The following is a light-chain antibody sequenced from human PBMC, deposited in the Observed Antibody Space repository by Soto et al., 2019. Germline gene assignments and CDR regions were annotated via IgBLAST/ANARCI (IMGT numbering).Light chain of an antibody. J-gene: IGLJ3*02. CDR3: QSYDSSINWV. V-gene: IGLV6-57*03. CDR1: SGSIASNY. Sequence: NFMLTQPHSVSESPGKTVTISCTRSSGSIASNYVQWYQQRPGSAPTTVIYEDNQRPSGVPDRFSGSIDSSSNSASLTISGLKTEDEADYYCQSYDSSINWVFGGGTKRTVL. CDR2: EDN.